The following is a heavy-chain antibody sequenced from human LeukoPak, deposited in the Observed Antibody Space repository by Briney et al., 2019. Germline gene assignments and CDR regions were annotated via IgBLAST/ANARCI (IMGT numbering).Heavy chain of an antibody. V-gene: IGHV3-15*01. Sequence: GGSLRLSCAASGLSFMNAWMIWVRQAPGKGLKWVGRIKSNADGGTPDYAAPARGRFTISRDDSKNTLYLQMNSLKTEDTAVYYCTTFYHEYSPYWGRGTLVTVSS. CDR2: IKSNADGGTP. D-gene: IGHD2/OR15-2a*01. CDR1: GLSFMNAW. CDR3: TTFYHEYSPY. J-gene: IGHJ4*02.